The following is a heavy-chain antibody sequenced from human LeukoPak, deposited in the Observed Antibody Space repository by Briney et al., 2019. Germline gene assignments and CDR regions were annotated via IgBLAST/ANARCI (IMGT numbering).Heavy chain of an antibody. Sequence: GESLKISCEGSGYSFTNYWIGWVRQMPGKGLEWMGIIYPSDSDTRYSPSFQGQVTISADKSISTAYLQWSSLKASDTAMYYCASSYCSSTSCPQTLLYWGQGTLVTVSS. J-gene: IGHJ4*02. D-gene: IGHD2-2*01. CDR1: GYSFTNYW. CDR2: IYPSDSDT. V-gene: IGHV5-51*01. CDR3: ASSYCSSTSCPQTLLY.